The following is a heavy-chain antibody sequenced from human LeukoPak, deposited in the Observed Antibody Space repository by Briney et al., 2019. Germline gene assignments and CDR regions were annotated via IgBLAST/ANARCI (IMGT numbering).Heavy chain of an antibody. V-gene: IGHV4-30-4*01. CDR1: GGSISGGDYY. Sequence: PSETLSLTCTVSGGSISGGDYYWSWIRQPPGKGLEWIGYIYYSGSTYYNPSLKSRVTISVDTSKNQFSLKLSSVTAADTAVYYCARYRSSTSCYDYDAFDIWGQGTMVTVSS. CDR3: ARYRSSTSCYDYDAFDI. J-gene: IGHJ3*02. D-gene: IGHD2-2*01. CDR2: IYYSGST.